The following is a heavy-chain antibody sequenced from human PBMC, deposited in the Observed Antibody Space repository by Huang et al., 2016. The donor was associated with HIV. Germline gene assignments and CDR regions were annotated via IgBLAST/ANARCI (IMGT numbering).Heavy chain of an antibody. V-gene: IGHV3-30*04. J-gene: IGHJ4*02. CDR3: ARAALGYYDY. CDR2: IAYDGSDT. D-gene: IGHD2-15*01. CDR1: GFTFSNFT. Sequence: QVQLVESGGGVVQPGRSLRLSCAASGFTFSNFTLHWVRQAPGKGLKGVSVIAYDGSDTYYADSGGGRFTISRDNSKNTLYLQMNSLRAEDTAVYYCARAALGYYDYWGQGTLVTVSS.